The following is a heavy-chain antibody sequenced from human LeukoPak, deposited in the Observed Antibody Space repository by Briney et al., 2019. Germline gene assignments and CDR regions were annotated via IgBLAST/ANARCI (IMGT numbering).Heavy chain of an antibody. D-gene: IGHD3-3*01. V-gene: IGHV3-30*02. J-gene: IGHJ6*02. CDR1: GFTFSSYG. CDR2: IRYDGRNK. Sequence: PGGSLRLSCAASGFTFSSYGMHWVRQAPGKGLEWVAFIRYDGRNKYYADSVKGRFTISRDNSKNTLYLQMNSLRAEDTAVYYCAKDRTLYYDFWSGYTNTGMDVWGQGTTVTVSS. CDR3: AKDRTLYYDFWSGYTNTGMDV.